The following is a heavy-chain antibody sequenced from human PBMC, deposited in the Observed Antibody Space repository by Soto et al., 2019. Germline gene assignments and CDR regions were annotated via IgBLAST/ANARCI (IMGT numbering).Heavy chain of an antibody. J-gene: IGHJ4*02. CDR3: ARYCSGGNCDFTDS. Sequence: ASVKVSCKASGYTFTNYAINWVRQAPGQGLEWMGWISAYNGNTNYAQKLQGRVTMTTXTXXTXAXMXLXXXXSDXTAAYDCARYCSGGNCDFTDSWGQGTLETGSS. D-gene: IGHD2-15*01. V-gene: IGHV1-18*01. CDR1: GYTFTNYA. CDR2: ISAYNGNT.